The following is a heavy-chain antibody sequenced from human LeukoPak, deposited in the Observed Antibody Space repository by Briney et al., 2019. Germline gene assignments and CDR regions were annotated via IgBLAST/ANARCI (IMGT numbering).Heavy chain of an antibody. J-gene: IGHJ3*02. D-gene: IGHD3-10*01. V-gene: IGHV4-39*07. Sequence: SQTLSLTCTVSGGSISSSSYYWGWIRQPPGKGLEWIGSIYYSGSTYYNPSLKSRVTISVDTSKNQFSLKLSSVTAADTAVYYCARSIRGVEAFDIWGQGTMVTVSS. CDR3: ARSIRGVEAFDI. CDR2: IYYSGST. CDR1: GGSISSSSYY.